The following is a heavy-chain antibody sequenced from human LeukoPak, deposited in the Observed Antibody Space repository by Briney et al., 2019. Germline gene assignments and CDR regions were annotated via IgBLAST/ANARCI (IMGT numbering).Heavy chain of an antibody. D-gene: IGHD3-10*01. CDR2: ISWNSGSI. J-gene: IGHJ6*03. V-gene: IGHV3-9*01. CDR1: GFTFDDYA. CDR3: AKSMVRGVISYYYMDV. Sequence: PGGSLRLSCAASGFTFDDYAMHWVRQAPGKGLEWVSGISWNSGSIGYADSVKGRFTISRDNAKNSLYLQMNSLRAEDTALYYCAKSMVRGVISYYYMDVWGKGTTVTISS.